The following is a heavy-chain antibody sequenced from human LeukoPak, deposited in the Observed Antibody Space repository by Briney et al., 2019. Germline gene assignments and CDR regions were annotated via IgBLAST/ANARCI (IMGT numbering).Heavy chain of an antibody. CDR3: ARISSGNWYNERGAFDV. V-gene: IGHV4-59*01. D-gene: IGHD6-13*01. Sequence: SETLSLTCTVSGGSISSYYWSWVRQPPGKGLEWIGFVYYTGSTNYSPSLKSRVTISVDTSKNQFSLKLRSVTAADTAVYYCARISSGNWYNERGAFDVWGQGTMVTVSS. J-gene: IGHJ3*01. CDR1: GGSISSYY. CDR2: VYYTGST.